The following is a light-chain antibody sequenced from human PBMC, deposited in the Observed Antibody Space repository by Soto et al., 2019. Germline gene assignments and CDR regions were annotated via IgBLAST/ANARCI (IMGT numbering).Light chain of an antibody. Sequence: IPMTQSPSTLSVSKGDRVNITCRASQTISSWLAWYQQKPGKAPKLLIYKASTLKSGVPSRFSGSGSGTEFTLTISSLQPDDFATYYCQHYNSYSEAFGQGTKVDIK. CDR3: QHYNSYSEA. CDR1: QTISSW. V-gene: IGKV1-5*03. J-gene: IGKJ1*01. CDR2: KAS.